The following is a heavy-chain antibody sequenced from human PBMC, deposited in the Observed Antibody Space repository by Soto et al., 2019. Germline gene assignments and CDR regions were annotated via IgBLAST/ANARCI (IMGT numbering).Heavy chain of an antibody. Sequence: GGSLRLSCAASGFTFSSYAMSWVRQAPGKGLEWVSAISGSGGSTYYADSVKGRFTISRDNSKNTLYLQMNSLRAEDTAVYYCAKDSAKSGYDLVEEDYWGQGTLVTVSS. CDR3: AKDSAKSGYDLVEEDY. J-gene: IGHJ4*02. V-gene: IGHV3-23*01. CDR1: GFTFSSYA. CDR2: ISGSGGST. D-gene: IGHD5-12*01.